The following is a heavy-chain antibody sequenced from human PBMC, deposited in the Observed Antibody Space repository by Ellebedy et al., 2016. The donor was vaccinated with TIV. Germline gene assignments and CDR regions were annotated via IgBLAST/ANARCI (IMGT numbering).Heavy chain of an antibody. Sequence: MPSETLSLTCTVSGCSISSSNYYLGWIRQPPGKGPEWIGSIHYSGTTYYNPSLKSRVTISVDTSKNQFSLKLSSVTAADTAVYYSARDWVRQGMDVWGQGTTVTASS. D-gene: IGHD3-16*01. CDR1: GCSISSSNYY. CDR3: ARDWVRQGMDV. J-gene: IGHJ6*02. V-gene: IGHV4-39*07. CDR2: IHYSGTT.